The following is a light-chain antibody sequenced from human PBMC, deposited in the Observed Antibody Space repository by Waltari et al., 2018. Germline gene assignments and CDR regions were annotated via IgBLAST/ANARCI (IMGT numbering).Light chain of an antibody. Sequence: QSVLTQPPSVSAAPGQKVTISCSGSNSNIGNNYVSWYQHLPGTAPKLLIDDNDKLHSVIPDQFSYAKSVTSATLAITGLQTGDEADYYFATWDSSLSAVVFGGGTKLTVL. CDR2: DND. CDR3: ATWDSSLSAVV. J-gene: IGLJ2*01. V-gene: IGLV1-51*01. CDR1: NSNIGNNY.